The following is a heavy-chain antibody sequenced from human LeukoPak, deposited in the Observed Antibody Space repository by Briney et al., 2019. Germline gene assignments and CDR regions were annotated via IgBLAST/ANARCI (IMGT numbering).Heavy chain of an antibody. CDR2: INERGSET. CDR1: GFIFSSHW. Sequence: SGGSLRLSCAASGFIFSSHWMTWVRQAPGKGLEWVANINERGSETYYADYVKGRFTISRDNTKKSLFLQLNSLSVEDTAMYYCAKDYSFSNFNWGQGTLVTVSS. D-gene: IGHD2-15*01. V-gene: IGHV3-7*01. J-gene: IGHJ4*02. CDR3: AKDYSFSNFN.